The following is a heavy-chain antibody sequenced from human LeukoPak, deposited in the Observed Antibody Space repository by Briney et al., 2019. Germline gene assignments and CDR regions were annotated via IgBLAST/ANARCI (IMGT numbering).Heavy chain of an antibody. J-gene: IGHJ4*02. D-gene: IGHD3-22*01. V-gene: IGHV3-30*04. CDR3: ARSVGPSGYYYFDY. CDR2: ISYDGSNK. CDR1: GFTFSSYA. Sequence: GRSLRLFCAASGFTFSSYAMHWVRQAPGKGLEWVAVISYDGSNKYYADSVKGRFTISGDNSKNTLYLQMNSLRAEDTAVYYCARSVGPSGYYYFDYWGQGTLVTVSS.